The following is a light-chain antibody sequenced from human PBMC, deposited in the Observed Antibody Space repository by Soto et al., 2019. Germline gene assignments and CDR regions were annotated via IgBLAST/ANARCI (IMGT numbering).Light chain of an antibody. Sequence: EIVLTQSPDTLSLSPGERATLSCRASQSFSSSYLAWYQQRRGQPPRLLIYGTSKRATGIPDRFSGSGFDKDLTLTSSRLDPEDSAVYYCQQYVGPRFTFGQGTRLEIK. CDR2: GTS. J-gene: IGKJ5*01. V-gene: IGKV3-20*01. CDR1: QSFSSSY. CDR3: QQYVGPRFT.